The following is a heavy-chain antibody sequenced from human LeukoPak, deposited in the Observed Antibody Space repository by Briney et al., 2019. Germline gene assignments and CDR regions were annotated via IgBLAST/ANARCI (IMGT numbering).Heavy chain of an antibody. Sequence: GGSLRLSCAASGFTFSSYWMHWVRQAPGKGLEWVANIKEDGSEKHYVDSVKGRFTISRDNAKNSLSLQMNTLRGEDTALYYCARGLAAPDHWGQGTLVTVSS. V-gene: IGHV3-7*01. CDR1: GFTFSSYW. CDR2: IKEDGSEK. J-gene: IGHJ4*02. D-gene: IGHD3-9*01. CDR3: ARGLAAPDH.